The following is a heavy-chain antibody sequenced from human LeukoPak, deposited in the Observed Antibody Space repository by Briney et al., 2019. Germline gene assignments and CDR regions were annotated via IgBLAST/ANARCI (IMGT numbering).Heavy chain of an antibody. CDR3: VRDSGFRSLDY. J-gene: IGHJ4*02. Sequence: QAGGSLRLSCTASGFTFSNYWVTWVRQTPGKGLEWLAQIKGDGSEKYFVDSVKGRFTISRDNAKNSLYLQMNSLRADDTAVYFCVRDSGFRSLDYWGQGTLVTVSS. D-gene: IGHD3-10*01. CDR2: IKGDGSEK. V-gene: IGHV3-7*01. CDR1: GFTFSNYW.